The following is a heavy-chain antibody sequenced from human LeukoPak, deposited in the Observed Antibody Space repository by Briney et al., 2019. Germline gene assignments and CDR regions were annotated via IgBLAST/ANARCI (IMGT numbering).Heavy chain of an antibody. J-gene: IGHJ6*03. D-gene: IGHD6-19*01. CDR3: ARDETYSSDWQSNHYYYYMDV. Sequence: ASVKVSCKASGYTFTGYYMHWVRQAPGQGLEWMGWINPNSGGTNYAQKFQGRVTMSRDTSISTAYMELSRLRSDDTAMYYCARDETYSSDWQSNHYYYYMDVWGKGTTVTVSS. V-gene: IGHV1-2*02. CDR1: GYTFTGYY. CDR2: INPNSGGT.